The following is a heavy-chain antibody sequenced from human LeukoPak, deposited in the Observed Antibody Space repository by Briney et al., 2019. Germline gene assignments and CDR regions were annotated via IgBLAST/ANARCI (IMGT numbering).Heavy chain of an antibody. CDR3: ARVSLSTYYYDSSGYYMDY. CDR2: IYPGDSDT. D-gene: IGHD3-22*01. V-gene: IGHV5-51*01. Sequence: GESLKISCKGSGCSFTSYWIGWVRQMPGKGLEWMGIIYPGDSDTRYSPSFQGQVTISADKSISTAYLQWSSLKASDTAMYYCARVSLSTYYYDSSGYYMDYWGQGTLVTVSS. CDR1: GCSFTSYW. J-gene: IGHJ4*02.